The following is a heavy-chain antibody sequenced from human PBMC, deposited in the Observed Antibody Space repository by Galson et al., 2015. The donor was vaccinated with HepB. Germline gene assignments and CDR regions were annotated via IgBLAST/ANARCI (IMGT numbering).Heavy chain of an antibody. Sequence: SVKVSCKASGGTFSSYAISWVRQAPGQGLEWMGGIIPIFGTANYAQKFQGRVTITADESTSTAYMELSSLRSEDTAVYYCARYPHIYCSSTSCYTGEGFYYYGMDVWGQGTTVTVSS. CDR2: IIPIFGTA. V-gene: IGHV1-69*13. J-gene: IGHJ6*02. CDR3: ARYPHIYCSSTSCYTGEGFYYYGMDV. CDR1: GGTFSSYA. D-gene: IGHD2-2*02.